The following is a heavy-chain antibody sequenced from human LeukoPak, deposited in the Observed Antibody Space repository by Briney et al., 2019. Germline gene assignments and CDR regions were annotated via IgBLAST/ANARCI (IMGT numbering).Heavy chain of an antibody. CDR3: AREEDYRSYYYYYGMDV. Sequence: GGSLRLSCAASGFTFSDYYMSWIRQAPGKGLEWVSYISSSGSTIYYADSVKGRFTISRDNAKNSLYLQMNSLRAEDTAVYYCAREEDYRSYYYYYGMDVWGQGPRSPSP. V-gene: IGHV3-11*01. CDR2: ISSSGSTI. CDR1: GFTFSDYY. J-gene: IGHJ6*02. D-gene: IGHD4-11*01.